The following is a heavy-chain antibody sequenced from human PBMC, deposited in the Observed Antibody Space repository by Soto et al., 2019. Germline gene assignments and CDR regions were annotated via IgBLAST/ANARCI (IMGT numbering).Heavy chain of an antibody. D-gene: IGHD5-12*01. CDR1: GFTVSSNY. CDR3: ARGLYSGWHYFDD. CDR2: IYSGGST. Sequence: LRLSCAASGFTVSSNYMSWVRQAPGKGLEWVSVIYSGGSTYYADSVKGRFTISRDNSKNTLYLQMNSLRAEDTAVYYCARGLYSGWHYFDDWGQGTLVTVSS. V-gene: IGHV3-66*01. J-gene: IGHJ4*02.